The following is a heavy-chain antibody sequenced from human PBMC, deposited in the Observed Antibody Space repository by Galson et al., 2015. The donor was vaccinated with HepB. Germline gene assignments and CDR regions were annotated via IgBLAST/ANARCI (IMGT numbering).Heavy chain of an antibody. D-gene: IGHD2-2*01. CDR3: ARYCITTSCNDRYGMDV. V-gene: IGHV3-23*01. J-gene: IGHJ6*02. CDR1: GFTLTSYA. Sequence: SLRLSCAASGFTLTSYAMSWARQAPGRGLEWVSAISSSGGTTYYADSVRSRFTISRDNSKNTLYLQMNSLRAEDTAVYYCARYCITTSCNDRYGMDVWGQGTTVTVSS. CDR2: ISSSGGTT.